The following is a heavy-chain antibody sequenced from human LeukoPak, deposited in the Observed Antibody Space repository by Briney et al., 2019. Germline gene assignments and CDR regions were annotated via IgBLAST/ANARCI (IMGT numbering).Heavy chain of an antibody. CDR2: MNPNSGNT. V-gene: IGHV1-8*01. D-gene: IGHD3-9*01. CDR1: GYTFTSYD. CDR3: ARVVLGRYFDWFGYYYYYMDV. Sequence: ASVKVSCKASGYTFTSYDINWVRQATGQGLEWMGWMNPNSGNTGCAQKFQGRVTMTRNTSISTAYMELSSLRSEDTAVYYCARVVLGRYFDWFGYYYYYMDVWGKGTTVTVSS. J-gene: IGHJ6*03.